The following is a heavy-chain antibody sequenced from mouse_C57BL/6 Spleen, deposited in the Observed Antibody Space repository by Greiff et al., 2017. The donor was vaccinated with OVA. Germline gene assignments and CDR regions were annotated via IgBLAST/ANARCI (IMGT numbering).Heavy chain of an antibody. J-gene: IGHJ2*01. CDR1: GFSLTSYG. D-gene: IGHD1-1*01. Sequence: VKLVESGPGLVQPSQSLSITCTVSGFSLTSYGVHWVRQSPGKGLEWLGVIWRGGSTDYNAAFMSRLSITKDNSKSQVFFKMNSLQADDTAIYYCAKNGYYGSSLDYWGQGTTLTVSS. CDR3: AKNGYYGSSLDY. V-gene: IGHV2-5*01. CDR2: IWRGGST.